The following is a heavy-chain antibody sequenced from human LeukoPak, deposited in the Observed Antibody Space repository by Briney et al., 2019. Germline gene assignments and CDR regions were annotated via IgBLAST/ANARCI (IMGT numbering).Heavy chain of an antibody. CDR2: ISGNGGST. V-gene: IGHV3-23*01. CDR1: GFTFSSYA. Sequence: GGSLRLSCAASGFTFSSYAMSWVRQAPGKGLEWVSAISGNGGSTYYADSVKGRFTISRDNSKNTLYLQMNSLRAEDTAVYYCAKDGLLWFGESFFDYWGQGTLVTVSS. J-gene: IGHJ4*02. CDR3: AKDGLLWFGESFFDY. D-gene: IGHD3-10*01.